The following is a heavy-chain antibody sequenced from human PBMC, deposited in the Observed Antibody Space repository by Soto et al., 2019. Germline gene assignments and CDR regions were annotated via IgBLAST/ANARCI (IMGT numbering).Heavy chain of an antibody. Sequence: QEQLVESGGRVVQTGGSLRLSCAASGFTFSSYGMHWVRQAPGKGLEWVAVVSFEGSNTYYAESVKGRVTISRDNSKNNLSLDIYGLRGEDTAVYYCVKAQEFSSFYYFYAMDVWGQGTTVTVSS. V-gene: IGHV3-33*03. J-gene: IGHJ6*02. CDR1: GFTFSSYG. CDR3: VKAQEFSSFYYFYAMDV. CDR2: VSFEGSNT. D-gene: IGHD3-16*02.